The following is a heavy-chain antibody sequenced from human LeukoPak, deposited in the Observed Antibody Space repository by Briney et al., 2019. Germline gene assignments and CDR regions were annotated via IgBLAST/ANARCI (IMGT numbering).Heavy chain of an antibody. D-gene: IGHD2-21*02. CDR2: IGGNGDRR. J-gene: IGHJ5*02. CDR1: GFTFSSYG. CDR3: AKDYSSVVVTVNWFDP. V-gene: IGHV3-23*01. Sequence: GGSLRLSCVASGFTFSSYGMNWVRQAPGKGLEWVAGIGGNGDRRNYADSVQGRFAISRDNSRNTLYLQMNSLRVEDTAVYYCAKDYSSVVVTVNWFDPWGQGTLVTVSS.